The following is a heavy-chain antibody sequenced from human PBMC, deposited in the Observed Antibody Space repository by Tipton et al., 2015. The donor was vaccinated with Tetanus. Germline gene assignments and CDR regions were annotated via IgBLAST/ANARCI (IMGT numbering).Heavy chain of an antibody. J-gene: IGHJ4*02. CDR2: IYHSGTT. D-gene: IGHD3-3*01. CDR3: AREGITIVGMVSIDY. Sequence: TLSLTCAVSGGSIRSSNWWSWVRQTPGKGLEWIGEIYHSGTTNYNPSLKSRVTMSVDNSKNQFSLKLNSVTAADTAVYYCAREGITIVGMVSIDYWGQGTLVTVSS. CDR1: GGSIRSSNW. V-gene: IGHV4-4*02.